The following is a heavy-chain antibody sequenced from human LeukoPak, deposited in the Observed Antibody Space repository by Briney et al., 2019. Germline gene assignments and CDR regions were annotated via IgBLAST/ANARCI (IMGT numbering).Heavy chain of an antibody. CDR1: GGSISSSSYY. CDR2: IYYSGST. Sequence: SETLSLTCTVSGGSISSSSYYWSWIRQPPGKGLEWIGYIYYSGSTNYNPSLKSRVTISVDTSKNQFSLKLSSVTAADTAVYYCARAYNTYYYGMDVWGQGTTVTVSS. J-gene: IGHJ6*02. D-gene: IGHD1-14*01. CDR3: ARAYNTYYYGMDV. V-gene: IGHV4-61*01.